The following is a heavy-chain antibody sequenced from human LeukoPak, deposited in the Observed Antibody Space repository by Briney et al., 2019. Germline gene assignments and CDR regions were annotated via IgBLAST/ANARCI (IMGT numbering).Heavy chain of an antibody. CDR3: ASESGQVVVTPHDAFDI. J-gene: IGHJ3*02. D-gene: IGHD2-21*02. CDR1: GYTFTSYA. CDR2: INTNTGNP. Sequence: GASVKVSCKASGYTFTSYAMNWVRQAPGQGLEWMGWINTNTGNPTYAQGFTGRFVFSLDTSVSTAYLQISSLKAEDTAVYYCASESGQVVVTPHDAFDIWGQGTMVTVSS. V-gene: IGHV7-4-1*02.